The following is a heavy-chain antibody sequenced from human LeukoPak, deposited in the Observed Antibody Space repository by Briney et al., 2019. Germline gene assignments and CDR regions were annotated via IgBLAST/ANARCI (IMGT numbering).Heavy chain of an antibody. D-gene: IGHD1-26*01. J-gene: IGHJ3*02. V-gene: IGHV3-15*01. CDR1: GLTFNNAW. CDR2: IKSKVDGGTS. Sequence: GGSLRLSCATFGLTFNNAWMSWFRQAPGKGLEWVGRIKSKVDGGTSDYAAPVQGRFTISRDDSKNTLYLQMNSLKIEDTAAYYCATDPGEWEPIWGQGTMVTVSA. CDR3: ATDPGEWEPI.